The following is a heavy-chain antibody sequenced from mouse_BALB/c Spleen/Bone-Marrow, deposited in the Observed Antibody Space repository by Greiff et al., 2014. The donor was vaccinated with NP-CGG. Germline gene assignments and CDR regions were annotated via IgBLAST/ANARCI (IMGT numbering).Heavy chain of an antibody. CDR3: ARSGSSSGYFDY. J-gene: IGHJ2*01. V-gene: IGHV5-17*02. Sequence: VQLKESGGGLVQPGGSRKLSCAASGFTFSSFGMHWVRQAPEEGLEWVAYISSGSSTVYYADKVMGRFIISRDNPKNTLFLQMTSLRSEDTAMYYCARSGSSSGYFDYWGQGTTLTVSS. D-gene: IGHD1-1*01. CDR1: GFTFSSFG. CDR2: ISSGSSTV.